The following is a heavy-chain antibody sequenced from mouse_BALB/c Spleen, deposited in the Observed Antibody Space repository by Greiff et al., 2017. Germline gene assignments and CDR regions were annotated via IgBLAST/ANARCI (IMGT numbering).Heavy chain of an antibody. CDR3: ASGYSSGYGPWFAY. CDR2: INPSNGRT. V-gene: IGHV1S81*02. Sequence: VQLQQPGAELVKPGASVKLSCKASGYTFTSYWMHWVKQRPGQGLEWIGEINPSNGRTNYNEKFKSKATLTVDKSSSTAYMQLSSLTSEDSAVYYCASGYSSGYGPWFAYWGQGTLVTVSA. D-gene: IGHD3-1*01. J-gene: IGHJ3*01. CDR1: GYTFTSYW.